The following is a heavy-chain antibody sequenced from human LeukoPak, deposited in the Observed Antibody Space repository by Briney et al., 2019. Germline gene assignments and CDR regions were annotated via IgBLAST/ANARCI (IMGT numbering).Heavy chain of an antibody. J-gene: IGHJ3*02. CDR3: AKGLYDSSGYYWFDALDI. CDR2: ISYDGSNK. V-gene: IGHV3-30*18. Sequence: PGRSLRLSCAASGFTFSSYGMHWVRQAPGKGLEGVAVISYDGSNKYYADSVKGRFTISRDNSKNTLYLQMNSLRAEDTAVYYCAKGLYDSSGYYWFDALDIWGQGTMVTVSS. D-gene: IGHD3-22*01. CDR1: GFTFSSYG.